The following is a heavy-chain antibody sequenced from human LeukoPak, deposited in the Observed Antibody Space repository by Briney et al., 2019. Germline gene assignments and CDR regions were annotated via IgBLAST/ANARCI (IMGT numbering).Heavy chain of an antibody. Sequence: GGSLRLSCAASGFTFSSYAMSWVRQAPGKGLEWVSAISGSGGSTYYADSVKGRFTISRDNSKNTLYLQMNSLRAEDTAVYYCAKVTNIAAKVPNYFDCWGQGTLVTVSS. CDR2: ISGSGGST. CDR1: GFTFSSYA. CDR3: AKVTNIAAKVPNYFDC. V-gene: IGHV3-23*01. J-gene: IGHJ4*02. D-gene: IGHD6-13*01.